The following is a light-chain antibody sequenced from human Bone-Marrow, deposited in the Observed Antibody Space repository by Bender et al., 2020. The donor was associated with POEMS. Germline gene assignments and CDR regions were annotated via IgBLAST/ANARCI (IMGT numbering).Light chain of an antibody. CDR1: GSDIGGYNS. CDR3: SAYTGYNNFV. CDR2: AVT. J-gene: IGLJ3*02. Sequence: QSALTQPPSASGSPGQSVTISCTGTGSDIGGYNSVAWYQQHPGKAPRLLISAVTRRPSGVPNRFSGSKSGNTASLTVSRLQADVEAYYYSSAYTGYNNFVFGGGTKLTVL. V-gene: IGLV2-8*01.